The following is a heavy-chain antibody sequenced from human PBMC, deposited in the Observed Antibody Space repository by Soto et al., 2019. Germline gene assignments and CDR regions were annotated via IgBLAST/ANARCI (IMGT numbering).Heavy chain of an antibody. Sequence: EVQLLESGGGLVQPGGSLRLSCAASGFTFSNYAMNWVRQAPGKGLEWVSANSGSGGFTYYADSVKGRFTISRDNSKNTLFLQMNSLRAEDTAVFYCAKDGDTNIVGNYFDYWGQGTLVTVSS. J-gene: IGHJ4*02. V-gene: IGHV3-23*01. CDR1: GFTFSNYA. CDR3: AKDGDTNIVGNYFDY. D-gene: IGHD5-12*01. CDR2: NSGSGGFT.